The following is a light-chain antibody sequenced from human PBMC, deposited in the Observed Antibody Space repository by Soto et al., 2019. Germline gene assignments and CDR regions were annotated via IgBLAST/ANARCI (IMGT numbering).Light chain of an antibody. Sequence: QSDLTQPASVSGSPGQSITISCTGTSSDVGGYSYVSWYQQHPGKTPKLMIYEVSNRPSGVSHRFSGSKSGNTASLTISGLQTEDEADYYCSSFSSITREVFGGGSQLTVL. CDR1: SSDVGGYSY. J-gene: IGLJ2*01. CDR2: EVS. V-gene: IGLV2-14*01. CDR3: SSFSSITREV.